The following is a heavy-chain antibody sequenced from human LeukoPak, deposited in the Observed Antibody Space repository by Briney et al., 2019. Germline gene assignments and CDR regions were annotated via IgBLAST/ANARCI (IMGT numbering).Heavy chain of an antibody. V-gene: IGHV4-34*01. CDR2: INHSGST. CDR3: ARGAGGMAAAYPV. D-gene: IGHD6-13*01. Sequence: SETLSLTCAVYGGSFSGYYWSWIRQPPGKGLEWIGEINHSGSTNSNPSLKSRVTISVDTSKNQFSLKLSSVTAADTAVYYCARGAGGMAAAYPVWGKGTTVTVSS. J-gene: IGHJ6*04. CDR1: GGSFSGYY.